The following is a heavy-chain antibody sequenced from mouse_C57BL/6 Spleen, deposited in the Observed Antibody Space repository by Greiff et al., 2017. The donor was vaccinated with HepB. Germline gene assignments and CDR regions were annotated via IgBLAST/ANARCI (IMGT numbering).Heavy chain of an antibody. CDR3: ARHEGDYYGSSSYWYFDV. CDR1: GSTFPEYP. V-gene: IGHV1-62-2*01. D-gene: IGHD1-1*01. CDR2: FYPGGGSI. J-gene: IGHJ1*03. Sequence: VHLQQSEADRWKPGASLKRSCRASGSTFPEYPIPGVNQRSGRGLGGIGCFYPGGGSIKYNENFKDKATLTADKSSSTVYMELSRLTSEDSAVYFCARHEGDYYGSSSYWYFDVWGTGTTVTVSS.